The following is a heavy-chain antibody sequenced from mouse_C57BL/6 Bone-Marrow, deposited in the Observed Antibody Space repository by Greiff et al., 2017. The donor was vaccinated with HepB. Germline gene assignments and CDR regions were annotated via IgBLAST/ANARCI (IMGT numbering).Heavy chain of an antibody. V-gene: IGHV6-6*01. Sequence: EVKVEESGEGLVQPGGSMKLSCAASGFTFSDAWMDWVRQSPEKGLEWVAEIRNKANNHATYYAESVKGRFTISRDDSKSSVYLQMNSLRAEDTGIYYCTRRRAQSYFDYWGQGTTLTVSS. D-gene: IGHD3-2*02. J-gene: IGHJ2*01. CDR2: IRNKANNHAT. CDR3: TRRRAQSYFDY. CDR1: GFTFSDAW.